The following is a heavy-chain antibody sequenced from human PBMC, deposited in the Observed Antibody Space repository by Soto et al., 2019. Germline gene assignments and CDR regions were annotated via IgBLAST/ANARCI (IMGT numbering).Heavy chain of an antibody. CDR2: IIPIFGTA. V-gene: IGHV1-69*06. D-gene: IGHD5-12*01. J-gene: IGHJ6*02. CDR1: GCTFSSYA. CDR3: ARDWEMATLDQYYYYGMDV. Sequence: QVQLVQSGAEVKKPGSSVKVSCKASGCTFSSYAISWVRQAPGQGLEWMGGIIPIFGTANYAQKFQGRVTITADKSTSTAYMELSSLRSEDTAVYYCARDWEMATLDQYYYYGMDVWGQGTTVTVSS.